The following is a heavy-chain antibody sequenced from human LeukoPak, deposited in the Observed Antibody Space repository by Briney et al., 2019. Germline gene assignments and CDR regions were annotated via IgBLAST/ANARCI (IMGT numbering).Heavy chain of an antibody. Sequence: PSETLSLTCTVSGYSISSGYYWGWMRQPAWKGLEWIGRIYTSGSTNYNPSLKSRVTISVDTSKNQFSLKLSSVTAADTAVYYCARGEQWLVEGYFDYWGQGTLVTVSS. V-gene: IGHV4-61*02. J-gene: IGHJ4*02. CDR3: ARGEQWLVEGYFDY. CDR2: IYTSGST. CDR1: GYSISSGYY. D-gene: IGHD6-19*01.